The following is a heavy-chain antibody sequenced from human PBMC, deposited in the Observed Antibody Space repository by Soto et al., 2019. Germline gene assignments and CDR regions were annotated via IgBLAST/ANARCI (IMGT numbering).Heavy chain of an antibody. J-gene: IGHJ4*02. CDR1: GFIFSNYA. V-gene: IGHV3-23*01. Sequence: EVQLLEAGGGLVQPGGSLRLSCKGSGFIFSNYAMTWVRQAPGRGLERVAKIAGGGGSTFYADSVKGRFTISRDNSKNTLYLQMSSLRAEDTAVYYCAKAAMYSSPFDSWGQGALVTVSS. CDR2: IAGGGGST. D-gene: IGHD2-21*01. CDR3: AKAAMYSSPFDS.